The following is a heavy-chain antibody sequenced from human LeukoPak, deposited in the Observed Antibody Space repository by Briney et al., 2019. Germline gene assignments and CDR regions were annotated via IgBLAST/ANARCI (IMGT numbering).Heavy chain of an antibody. J-gene: IGHJ4*02. D-gene: IGHD5-24*01. Sequence: SETLSLTCTVSGDSISSGPYYWGWIRQPPGKGQEWIGSIYYSGSTYYNPSLKSRVTISVDASKNQFSLKLSSVTAADTAVYYCARRGGLQSPFGYWGQGTLVTVSS. CDR1: GDSISSGPYY. V-gene: IGHV4-39*01. CDR3: ARRGGLQSPFGY. CDR2: IYYSGST.